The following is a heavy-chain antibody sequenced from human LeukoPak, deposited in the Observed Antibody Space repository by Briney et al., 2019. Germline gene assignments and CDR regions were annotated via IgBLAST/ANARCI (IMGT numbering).Heavy chain of an antibody. V-gene: IGHV3-33*01. CDR3: ARDRYGANSPFDY. J-gene: IGHJ4*02. CDR1: GFTFSNYG. Sequence: PGGSLRLSCAASGFTFSNYGMHWVRQAPGKGLEWVAVIWYDGSNEYYADSVEGRFTISRDNSKNTLYLQMDSLRAEDTAVYYCARDRYGANSPFDYWGQGTLVTVSS. D-gene: IGHD4-23*01. CDR2: IWYDGSNE.